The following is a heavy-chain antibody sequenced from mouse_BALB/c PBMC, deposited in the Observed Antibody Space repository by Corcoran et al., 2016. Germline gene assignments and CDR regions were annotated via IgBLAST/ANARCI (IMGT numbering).Heavy chain of an antibody. CDR3: ARDGRLVYYYGSSYYY. Sequence: QVRLRKTTPLHSSHVVSSNPSCWANDYTFTDYYINWVKQRPGQGLEWIARIYPGSGNTYYNEKFKGKATLTAEKSSSTAYMQLSSLTSEDSAVYFCARDGRLVYYYGSSYYY. CDR1: DYTFTDYY. D-gene: IGHD1-1*01. V-gene: IGHV1-76*01. CDR2: IYPGSGNT. J-gene: IGHJ4*01.